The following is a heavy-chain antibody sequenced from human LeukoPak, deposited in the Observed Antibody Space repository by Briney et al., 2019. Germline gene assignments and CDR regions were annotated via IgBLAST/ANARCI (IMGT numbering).Heavy chain of an antibody. CDR2: INGSGGST. CDR1: GFTFSRYA. D-gene: IGHD3-22*01. J-gene: IGHJ4*02. Sequence: GGSLRLSCAASGFTFSRYAMSWVRQAPGKGLEWVSAINGSGGSTYYADSVKGRFTISRDNSKNTLYLQMNSLRAEDTAVYYCAKGTASMIVVVVDYWGQGTLVTVSS. V-gene: IGHV3-23*01. CDR3: AKGTASMIVVVVDY.